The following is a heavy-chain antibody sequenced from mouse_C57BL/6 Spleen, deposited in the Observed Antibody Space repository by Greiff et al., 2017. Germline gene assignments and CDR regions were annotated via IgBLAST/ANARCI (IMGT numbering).Heavy chain of an antibody. J-gene: IGHJ4*01. Sequence: QVHVKQSGAELAKPGASVKLSCKASGYTFTSYWMHRVKQRPGQGLEWIGYINPRNGNTKYNQKFKDKATLTADKSSSTAYMQLSSLTYEDSAVYYCARKCVNAMDYWGQGTSVTVSS. CDR1: GYTFTSYW. CDR3: ARKCVNAMDY. CDR2: INPRNGNT. D-gene: IGHD1-3*01. V-gene: IGHV1-7*01.